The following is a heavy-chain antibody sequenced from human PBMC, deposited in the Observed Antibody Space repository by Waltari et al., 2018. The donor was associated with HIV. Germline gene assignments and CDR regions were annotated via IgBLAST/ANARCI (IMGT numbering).Heavy chain of an antibody. CDR1: GDSLTGHY. D-gene: IGHD1-20*01. J-gene: IGHJ4*02. Sequence: QVQLQESGPRLVQPSETLSPICIVSGDSLTGHYYSWIRQPPGKGLAWIVYIHYTGGTNNNTARRTRVTMSLDTSKNGFSRTLASVSAADTALYYCARYHWPGGTCDSFDCWGRGTLVTVSS. V-gene: IGHV4-59*11. CDR3: ARYHWPGGTCDSFDC. CDR2: IHYTGGT.